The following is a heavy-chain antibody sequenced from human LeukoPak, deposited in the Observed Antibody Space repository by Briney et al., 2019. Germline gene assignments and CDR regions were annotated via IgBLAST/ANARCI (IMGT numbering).Heavy chain of an antibody. D-gene: IGHD3-9*01. Sequence: SETLSLTCTVSGGSISSYYWSWIRQPPGKGLEWIGYIYYSGSTNYNPSLKSRVTISVDTSKNQFSLKLSSVTAADTAVYYCARGGVLRYFGSWFDPWGQGTLVTVSS. V-gene: IGHV4-59*01. J-gene: IGHJ5*02. CDR3: ARGGVLRYFGSWFDP. CDR2: IYYSGST. CDR1: GGSISSYY.